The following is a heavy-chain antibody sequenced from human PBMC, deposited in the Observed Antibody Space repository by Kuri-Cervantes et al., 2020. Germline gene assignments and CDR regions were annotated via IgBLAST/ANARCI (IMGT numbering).Heavy chain of an antibody. CDR1: GGTFSSYA. V-gene: IGHV1-69*05. CDR3: AREKGLYYDSSGGYFDY. J-gene: IGHJ4*02. Sequence: SVKVSCKASGGTFSSYAISWVRQAPGQGLEWVGGIITIFGTANYAQKFQGRVTITTDKSTSTAYMELSSLRSEDTAVYYCAREKGLYYDSSGGYFDYWGQGTLVTVSS. CDR2: IITIFGTA. D-gene: IGHD3-22*01.